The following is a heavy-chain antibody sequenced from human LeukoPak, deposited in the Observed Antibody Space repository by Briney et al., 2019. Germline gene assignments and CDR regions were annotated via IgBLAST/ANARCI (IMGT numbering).Heavy chain of an antibody. CDR3: SKVDRYGSGGYFDY. V-gene: IGHV3-23*01. J-gene: IGHJ4*02. D-gene: IGHD3-10*01. CDR1: GFTFRSYA. Sequence: GGSLRLSCAAFGFTFRSYAMSWVRQAPGKGLEWGSFLFVIGSVTYYPASLNAPFSISRDNSRNTLYLQMNSLRAEDTAVYYCSKVDRYGSGGYFDYWGQGTLVTVSS. CDR2: LFVIGSVT.